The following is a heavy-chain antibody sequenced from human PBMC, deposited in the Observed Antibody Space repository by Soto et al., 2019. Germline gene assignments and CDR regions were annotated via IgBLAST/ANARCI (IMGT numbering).Heavy chain of an antibody. V-gene: IGHV3-11*01. Sequence: QVQLVESGGGLVMPGEALILSCAASGFTFSDHYMSWIRQAPGKWLEWVSYISSSGNSMYYADSVKGRFTVSRDNAENSLYLQMNSLRAEDTAVYYCARRAASGRHFDHWGQGTLVSVSS. CDR1: GFTFSDHY. CDR2: ISSSGNSM. D-gene: IGHD6-13*01. J-gene: IGHJ4*02. CDR3: ARRAASGRHFDH.